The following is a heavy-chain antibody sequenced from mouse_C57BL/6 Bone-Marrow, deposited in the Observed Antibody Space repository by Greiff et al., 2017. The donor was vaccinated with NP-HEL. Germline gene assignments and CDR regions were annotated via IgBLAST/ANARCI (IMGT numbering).Heavy chain of an antibody. CDR1: GFTFSSYA. J-gene: IGHJ4*01. V-gene: IGHV5-4*01. CDR2: ISDGGSYN. D-gene: IGHD1-1*01. Sequence: EVKLMESGGGLVKPGGSLKLSCAASGFTFSSYAMSWVRQTPEKRLEWVATISDGGSYNYYPDIVKGRFTISRDPAKNNLYTPMSHMKSEDTAMYYCAREGDCCGRSDLGGQGTSVTVSS. CDR3: AREGDCCGRSDL.